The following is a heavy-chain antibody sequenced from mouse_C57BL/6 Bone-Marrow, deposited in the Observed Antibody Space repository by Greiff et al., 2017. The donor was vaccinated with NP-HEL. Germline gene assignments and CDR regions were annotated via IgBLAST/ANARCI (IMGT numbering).Heavy chain of an antibody. CDR3: ARGSSYVNWYFDV. V-gene: IGHV1-50*01. J-gene: IGHJ1*03. D-gene: IGHD1-1*01. Sequence: QVQLKQPGAELVKPGASVKLSCKASGYTFTSYWMQWVKQRPGQGLEWIGEIDPSDSYPNYNQKFKGKATLTVDTSSSTAYMQLSSLTSEDSAVYYCARGSSYVNWYFDVWSTGTTVTVSS. CDR1: GYTFTSYW. CDR2: IDPSDSYP.